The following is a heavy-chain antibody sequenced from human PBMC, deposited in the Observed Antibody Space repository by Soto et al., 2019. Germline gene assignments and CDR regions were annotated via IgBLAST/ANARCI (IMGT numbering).Heavy chain of an antibody. CDR1: GGAISGSYYY. D-gene: IGHD3-9*01. CDR2: VVYTGFT. V-gene: IGHV4-39*01. CDR3: ATSKKRYTWTYFDH. J-gene: IGHJ4*02. Sequence: PSETLSLTCAVSGGAISGSYYYWGWLRQSPGKGPEWIGSVVYTGFTSYNPSLESRVSVSVDTSKNQFSLKVSGVSAADTAVYYCATSKKRYTWTYFDHWGQGALVTVSS.